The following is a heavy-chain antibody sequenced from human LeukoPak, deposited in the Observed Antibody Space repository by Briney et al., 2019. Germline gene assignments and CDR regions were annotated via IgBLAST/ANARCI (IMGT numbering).Heavy chain of an antibody. V-gene: IGHV4-31*03. Sequence: SETLSLTCTVSGGSISSGGYYWSWIRQHLGKGLEWIGYIYYSGSTYYNPSLKSRVTISVDTSKNQFSLKLSSVTAADTAVYYCARAPPTYYYDSSGYSPFDYWGQGTLVTVSS. D-gene: IGHD3-22*01. J-gene: IGHJ4*02. CDR2: IYYSGST. CDR1: GGSISSGGYY. CDR3: ARAPPTYYYDSSGYSPFDY.